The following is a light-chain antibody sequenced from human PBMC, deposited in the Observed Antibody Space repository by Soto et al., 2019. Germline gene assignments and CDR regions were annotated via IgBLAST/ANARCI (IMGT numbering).Light chain of an antibody. CDR2: CTN. V-gene: IGLV8-61*01. Sequence: QAVVTQEPSFSVSPGRTVTLTCGLSSGSVSTSYYPSWYQQTPGQAPRTLIYCTNTRSSGVPDRFSGSILGNKAALTITGAQADDESDYFRVFGGGTKVTVL. CDR3: V. J-gene: IGLJ2*01. CDR1: SGSVSTSYY.